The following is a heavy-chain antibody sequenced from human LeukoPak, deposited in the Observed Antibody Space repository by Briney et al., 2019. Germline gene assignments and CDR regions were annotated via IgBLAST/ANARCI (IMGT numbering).Heavy chain of an antibody. Sequence: GGSLRLSCAASGFTFSSYAMNWVRQAPGKGLEWVSGIGYTGDSTFYADSVKGRFTVSRDSSKNTLFLHMNSLRAEDTALHYCAKSPTVDAAFDIWGQGTMVTVSS. CDR3: AKSPTVDAAFDI. J-gene: IGHJ3*02. D-gene: IGHD4-23*01. CDR1: GFTFSSYA. CDR2: IGYTGDST. V-gene: IGHV3-23*01.